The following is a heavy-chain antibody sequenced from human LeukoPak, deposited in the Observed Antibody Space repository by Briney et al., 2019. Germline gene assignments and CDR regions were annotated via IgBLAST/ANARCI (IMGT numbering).Heavy chain of an antibody. CDR3: AGSGYYYSGY. J-gene: IGHJ4*02. CDR1: GFTFSAYY. D-gene: IGHD3-22*01. CDR2: ISSSGSTI. Sequence: KPGGYLRLSCAASGFTFSAYYMSWIRQAPGKGLECISYISSSGSTIYYADSVKGRFAISRDNAKNSLYLQMNRQSAEDTAVYYCAGSGYYYSGYRGTGTLVTVSS. V-gene: IGHV3-11*04.